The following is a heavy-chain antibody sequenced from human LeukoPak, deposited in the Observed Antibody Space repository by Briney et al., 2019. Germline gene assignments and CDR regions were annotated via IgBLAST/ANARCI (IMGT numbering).Heavy chain of an antibody. Sequence: PSETLSLTCAVYGGSFSGYYWSWIRQPPGKGLEWIGEINHSGSTNYNPSLKSRVTISVDTSKNQFSLKLSSVTAADTAVYYCARRKGQHPWASLPRIPLDYWGQGTLVTVSS. D-gene: IGHD1-14*01. CDR2: INHSGST. CDR1: GGSFSGYY. V-gene: IGHV4-34*01. J-gene: IGHJ4*02. CDR3: ARRKGQHPWASLPRIPLDY.